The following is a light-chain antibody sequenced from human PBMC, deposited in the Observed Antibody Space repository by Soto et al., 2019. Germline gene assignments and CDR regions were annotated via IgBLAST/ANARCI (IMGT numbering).Light chain of an antibody. CDR1: SSDVGGYNY. J-gene: IGLJ1*01. V-gene: IGLV2-11*01. CDR2: YVS. Sequence: QSALTQPRSVSGSPGQSVTISCTGTSSDVGGYNYVSWYQQHPGKAPKLMIYYVSKRPSGVPDRFSGSKSGNTASLTISGLQAEDEAGYYCCSYAGSYSYVFGTGTKLTVL. CDR3: CSYAGSYSYV.